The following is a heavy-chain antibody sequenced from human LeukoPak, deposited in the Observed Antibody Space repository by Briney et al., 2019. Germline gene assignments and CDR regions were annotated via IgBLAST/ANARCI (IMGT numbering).Heavy chain of an antibody. J-gene: IGHJ6*03. CDR2: IYYSGST. CDR3: ARSKGAVSHYYYYYMDV. CDR1: RGSISSGSGSYY. Sequence: SETLSLTCTVSRGSISSGSGSYYWSWIRQPPGKGLEWIGYIYYSGSTNYNPSLKSRVTISVDTSKNQFSLKLSSVTAADTAVYYCARSKGAVSHYYYYYMDVWGKGTTVTISS. D-gene: IGHD3-16*01. V-gene: IGHV4-61*01.